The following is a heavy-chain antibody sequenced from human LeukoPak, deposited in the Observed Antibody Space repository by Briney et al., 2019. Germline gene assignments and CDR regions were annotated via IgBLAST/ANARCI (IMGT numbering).Heavy chain of an antibody. CDR2: INSDGSGT. CDR1: GFTFSSYW. J-gene: IGHJ6*02. Sequence: GSLRLSCAASGFTFSSYWMHWVRQAPGKGLVWVSRINSDGSGTSYADSVKGRFTISRDNAKNTLYLQMNSLRAEDTAVYYCARSGGRDIVVVPAAMSYYYGMDVWGQGTMVTVSS. CDR3: ARSGGRDIVVVPAAMSYYYGMDV. D-gene: IGHD2-2*01. V-gene: IGHV3-74*01.